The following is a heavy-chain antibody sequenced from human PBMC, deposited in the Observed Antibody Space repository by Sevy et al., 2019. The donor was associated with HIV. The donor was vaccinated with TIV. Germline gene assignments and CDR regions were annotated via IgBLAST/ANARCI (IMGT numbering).Heavy chain of an antibody. D-gene: IGHD6-13*01. Sequence: GGSLRLSCAASGFTFSSYAMHWVRQAPGKGLEWVAVISYDGSNKYYADSVKGRFTISGDNSKNTLYLQMNSLRAEDTAVYYCAREGSIAAAGNAEYFQHWGQGTLVTVSS. V-gene: IGHV3-30-3*01. CDR2: ISYDGSNK. J-gene: IGHJ1*01. CDR1: GFTFSSYA. CDR3: AREGSIAAAGNAEYFQH.